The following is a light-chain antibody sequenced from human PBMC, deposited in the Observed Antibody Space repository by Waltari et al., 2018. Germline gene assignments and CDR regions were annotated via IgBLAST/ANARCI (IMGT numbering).Light chain of an antibody. CDR2: ATS. V-gene: IGKV1-39*01. CDR1: QSVSSY. CDR3: QQTYNTPWT. J-gene: IGKJ1*01. Sequence: DIQMNQSPLSLSASVGGSVNITCRASQSVSSYLNWYQQRPGQAPNLLIYATSNLQSGVPSRFSVSGFETDFTLTISSLRPEDFAAYYCQQTYNTPWTFGQGTKVEIQ.